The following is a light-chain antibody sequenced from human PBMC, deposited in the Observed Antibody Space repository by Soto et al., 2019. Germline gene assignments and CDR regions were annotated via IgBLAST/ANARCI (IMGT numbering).Light chain of an antibody. Sequence: QSVLTQPPSVSAAPGQTVTISCSGSSSNIGNDYVSWYQQLPGTAPKLLIYDNNKRPSGVPDRFSGSKSGTSATLGITGLQTGDEADYYCGTWDNSLSAFYVFGTGTKLTVL. J-gene: IGLJ1*01. V-gene: IGLV1-51*01. CDR3: GTWDNSLSAFYV. CDR1: SSNIGNDY. CDR2: DNN.